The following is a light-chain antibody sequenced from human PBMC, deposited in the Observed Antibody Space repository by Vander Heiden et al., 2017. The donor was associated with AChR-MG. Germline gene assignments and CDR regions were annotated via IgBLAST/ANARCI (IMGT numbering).Light chain of an antibody. Sequence: QSVLTQPPSVSGAPGQRVTISCTGSSSNIGAGYDVHWYQQLPGTAPKLLIYGNSNRPSGVPDRFSGSKSGTSASLAITGLQAEDEADYYCQSYDSSLSGSNVCGTGTKVT. CDR3: QSYDSSLSGSNV. CDR2: GNS. V-gene: IGLV1-40*01. J-gene: IGLJ1*01. CDR1: SSNIGAGYD.